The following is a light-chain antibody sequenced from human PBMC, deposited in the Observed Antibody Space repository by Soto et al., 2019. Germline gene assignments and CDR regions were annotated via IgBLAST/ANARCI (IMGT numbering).Light chain of an antibody. CDR3: QQLNTDPIT. CDR1: QGISSY. J-gene: IGKJ5*01. CDR2: GAS. V-gene: IGKV1-9*01. Sequence: QLTQSPSSLSASVGDRVTITCRASQGISSYLAWYQQKPGKAPKLLIYGASTLEGGVPFRVGGGRSWTDFTLTISSLEPEDFGTYYCQQLNTDPITFGQGTRLEIK.